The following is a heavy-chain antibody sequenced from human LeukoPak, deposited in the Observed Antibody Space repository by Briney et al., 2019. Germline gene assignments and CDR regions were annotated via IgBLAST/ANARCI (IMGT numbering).Heavy chain of an antibody. CDR1: GFTFSDHY. CDR2: IKHKAHSYTT. CDR3: AQFAKGG. J-gene: IGHJ4*02. V-gene: IGHV3-72*01. Sequence: GGSLRLSCAASGFTFSDHYMDWVRQAPGKGLEWVGRIKHKAHSYTTEYAASVKGRFTISRDDSKSTLYLQMNSLKIEDTAVYYCAQFAKGGWGQGTLVTVSS. D-gene: IGHD2-21*01.